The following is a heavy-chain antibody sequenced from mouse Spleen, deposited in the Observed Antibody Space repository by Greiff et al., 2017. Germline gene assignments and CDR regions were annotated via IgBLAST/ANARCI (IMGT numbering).Heavy chain of an antibody. CDR1: GYTFTSYD. V-gene: IGHV1-85*01. CDR2: IYPRDGST. J-gene: IGHJ3*01. D-gene: IGHD1-1*01. Sequence: VQLQESGPELVKPGASVKLSCKASGYTFTSYDINWVKQRPGQGLEWIGWIYPRDGSTKYNEKFKGKATLTVDTSSSTAYMELHSLTSEDSAVYFCARSFITEGFAYWGQGTLVTVSA. CDR3: ARSFITEGFAY.